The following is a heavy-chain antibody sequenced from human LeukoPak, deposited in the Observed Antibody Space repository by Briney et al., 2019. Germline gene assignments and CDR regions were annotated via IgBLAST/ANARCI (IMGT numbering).Heavy chain of an antibody. D-gene: IGHD3-16*01. CDR2: ISGSGEDT. Sequence: GGSLRLSCAASGFTFSSYAMAWVRQAPGTGLEWVSAISGSGEDTYYADSVRGRFTISRDNSKNALYLQMNSLRAEDTALYYCAKDAVDASGRTNAFDIWGQGTMVTVSS. CDR3: AKDAVDASGRTNAFDI. J-gene: IGHJ3*02. CDR1: GFTFSSYA. V-gene: IGHV3-23*01.